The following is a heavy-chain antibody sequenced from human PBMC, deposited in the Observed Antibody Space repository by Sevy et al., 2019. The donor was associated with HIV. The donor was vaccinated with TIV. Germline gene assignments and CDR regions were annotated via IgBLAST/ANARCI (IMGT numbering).Heavy chain of an antibody. D-gene: IGHD3-10*01. J-gene: IGHJ4*02. CDR3: AKDLLPYGSGSYPLDY. CDR2: IGWNSGSV. Sequence: GGSLRPSCTASGFRFQDYGMHWVRRAPGKGLEWVSGIGWNSGSVGYAVSVKGRFTISRDNAKNLLYLQMNSLTSEDTALYYCAKDLLPYGSGSYPLDYWGQGTMVTVSS. V-gene: IGHV3-9*01. CDR1: GFRFQDYG.